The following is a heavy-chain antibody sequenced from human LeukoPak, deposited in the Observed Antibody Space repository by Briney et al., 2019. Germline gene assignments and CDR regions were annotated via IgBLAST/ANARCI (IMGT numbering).Heavy chain of an antibody. CDR3: ARDSPPSYYYDSSGSLDV. CDR2: INSDGSST. Sequence: AGGSLRLSCAASGFTFSSYWMHWVRQAPGKGLVWVSRINSDGSSTSYADSVKGRFTISRDNAKNSLYLQMNSLRAEDTAVYYCARDSPPSYYYDSSGSLDVWGKGTTVTVSS. J-gene: IGHJ6*04. V-gene: IGHV3-74*01. CDR1: GFTFSSYW. D-gene: IGHD3-22*01.